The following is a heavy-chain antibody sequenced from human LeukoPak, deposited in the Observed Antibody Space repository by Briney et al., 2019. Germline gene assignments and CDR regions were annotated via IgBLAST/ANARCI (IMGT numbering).Heavy chain of an antibody. Sequence: PGGSLRLSCVASGFTFSNYAMHWVRQAPGKGLEYVSSITTATYYADSVKGRFAISRDNSKSTLYLQMNSLRAEDTAVYYCAKGGISSNDDCYWGQGTLVTVSS. CDR2: ITTAT. V-gene: IGHV3-23*01. D-gene: IGHD6-13*01. CDR1: GFTFSNYA. J-gene: IGHJ4*02. CDR3: AKGGISSNDDCY.